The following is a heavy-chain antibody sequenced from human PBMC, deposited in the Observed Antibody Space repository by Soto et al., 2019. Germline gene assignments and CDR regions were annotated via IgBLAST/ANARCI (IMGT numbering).Heavy chain of an antibody. CDR1: GFTFGDYA. J-gene: IGHJ3*02. Sequence: PGGSLRLSCTASGFTFGDYAMSWFRQAPGKGLEWVGFIRSKAYGGTTEYAASVKGRFTISRDDSKSIAYLQMNSLKTEDTAVYYCTSAATRSAFDIWGQGTMVTVS. CDR2: IRSKAYGGTT. V-gene: IGHV3-49*03. D-gene: IGHD2-15*01. CDR3: TSAATRSAFDI.